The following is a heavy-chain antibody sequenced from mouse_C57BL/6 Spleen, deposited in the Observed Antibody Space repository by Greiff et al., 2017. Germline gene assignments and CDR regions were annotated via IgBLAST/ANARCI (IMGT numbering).Heavy chain of an antibody. V-gene: IGHV1-80*01. Sequence: QVHVKQSGAELVKPGASVKISCKASGYAFSSYWMNWVKQRPGKGLEWIGQIYPGDGDTNYNGKFKGKATLTADKTSSTAYMQLSSLTSEDSAVYFCARSEYYGSSPHWYFDVWGTGTTVTVSS. CDR2: IYPGDGDT. D-gene: IGHD1-1*01. CDR1: GYAFSSYW. J-gene: IGHJ1*03. CDR3: ARSEYYGSSPHWYFDV.